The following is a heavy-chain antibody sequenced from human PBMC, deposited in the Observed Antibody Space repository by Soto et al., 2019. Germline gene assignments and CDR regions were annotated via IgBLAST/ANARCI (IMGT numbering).Heavy chain of an antibody. CDR1: GYTFTSYG. D-gene: IGHD3-16*01. CDR2: ISAYNGNT. CDR3: AKDPDMITFGGATNLFDP. J-gene: IGHJ5*02. Sequence: ASVKVSCKASGYTFTSYGISWVRQAPGQGLEWMGWISAYNGNTNYAQKLQGRVTMTTDTSTSTAYMELRSLRSDDTAVYYCAKDPDMITFGGATNLFDPWAQGTLVTVSS. V-gene: IGHV1-18*01.